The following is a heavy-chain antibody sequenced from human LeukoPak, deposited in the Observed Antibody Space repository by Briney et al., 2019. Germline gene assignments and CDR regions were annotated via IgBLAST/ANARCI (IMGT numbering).Heavy chain of an antibody. CDR3: ARGEPIAAAWWY. CDR2: IYYSGST. Sequence: SETLSLTCTVSGGSISSSSYYWGWIRQPPGKGLEWIGSIYYSGSTYYNPSLKSRVTISVDTSKNQFSLKLSSVTAADTAVYYCARGEPIAAAWWYWGQGTLVTVSS. V-gene: IGHV4-39*07. D-gene: IGHD6-13*01. J-gene: IGHJ4*02. CDR1: GGSISSSSYY.